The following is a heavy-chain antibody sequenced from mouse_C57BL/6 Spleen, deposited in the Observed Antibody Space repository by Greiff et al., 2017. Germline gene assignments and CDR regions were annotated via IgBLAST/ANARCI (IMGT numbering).Heavy chain of an antibody. Sequence: VQLLQSGPGLVQPSQSLSITCTASGFSLTSYGVHWVRQSPGKGLEWLGVIRSGGSTDYTAAFISRLSISMDNSKSQVFFKMKRLQDEDTAIYYCARNYGYSLDYWGQGTTLTVSS. CDR2: IRSGGST. CDR1: GFSLTSYG. J-gene: IGHJ2*01. CDR3: ARNYGYSLDY. V-gene: IGHV2-2*01. D-gene: IGHD2-2*01.